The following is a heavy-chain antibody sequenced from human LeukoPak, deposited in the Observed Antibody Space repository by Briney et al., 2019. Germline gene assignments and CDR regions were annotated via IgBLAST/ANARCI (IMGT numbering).Heavy chain of an antibody. Sequence: ASVKVSCKASGYTSTGYYMHWVRQAPGQGLEWMGWINPNSGGTNYAQKFQGRVTMTRDTSISTAYMELSRLRSDDTAVYYCARSYPIAAADNYFDYWGQGTLVTVSS. V-gene: IGHV1-2*02. J-gene: IGHJ4*02. CDR1: GYTSTGYY. CDR3: ARSYPIAAADNYFDY. D-gene: IGHD6-13*01. CDR2: INPNSGGT.